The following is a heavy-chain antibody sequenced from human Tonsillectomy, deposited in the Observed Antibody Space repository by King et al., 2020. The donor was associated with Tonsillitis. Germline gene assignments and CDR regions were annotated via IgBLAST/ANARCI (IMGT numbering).Heavy chain of an antibody. CDR3: ARVKGYCSAGSCYLPPFDP. V-gene: IGHV1-2*02. J-gene: IGHJ5*02. Sequence: QLVQSGAEVKKPGASVNVSCKASGYTFSDYYMHWVRQAPGQGLEWMGWINPNSGGTNYAQKFQGRVTMTRDTSITTAYMELSRLRSDDTAVYYCARVKGYCSAGSCYLPPFDPWGQGTLVTVSS. D-gene: IGHD2-15*01. CDR2: INPNSGGT. CDR1: GYTFSDYY.